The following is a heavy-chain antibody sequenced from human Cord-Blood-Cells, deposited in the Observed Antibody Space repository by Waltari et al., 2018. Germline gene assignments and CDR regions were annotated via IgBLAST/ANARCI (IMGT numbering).Heavy chain of an antibody. CDR3: ARVENYYGSGSYYNVYY. CDR2: RNPYSCNT. V-gene: IGHV1-8*01. D-gene: IGHD3-10*01. J-gene: IGHJ4*02. Sequence: QVQLVQSGAEVKKPGASVKVSCKDSGYTFTSYDINRVRQATGQGLEWMGWRNPYSCNTGYAQEFQGRVTITRNTSLGTAYIELSSLRSEDTAVYYCARVENYYGSGSYYNVYYWGQGTLVTVSS. CDR1: GYTFTSYD.